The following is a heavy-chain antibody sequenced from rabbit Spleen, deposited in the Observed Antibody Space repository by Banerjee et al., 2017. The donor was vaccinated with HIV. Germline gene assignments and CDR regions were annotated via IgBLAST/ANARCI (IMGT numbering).Heavy chain of an antibody. CDR3: ARDTSSSFSSYGMDL. CDR2: IDSGSSGFT. Sequence: QEQLVESGGGLVQPEGSLTLTCKASGFTISSNYICWVRQAPGKGLEWIACIDSGSSGFTYFATWAKGRFTISKTSSTTVTLQMTRLTAADTATYFCARDTSSSFSSYGMDLWGPGTLVTVS. CDR1: GFTISSNY. D-gene: IGHD1-1*01. V-gene: IGHV1S45*01. J-gene: IGHJ6*01.